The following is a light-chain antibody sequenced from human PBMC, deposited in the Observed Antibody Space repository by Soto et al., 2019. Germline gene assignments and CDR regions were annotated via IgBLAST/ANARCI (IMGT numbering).Light chain of an antibody. J-gene: IGKJ1*01. CDR2: GAS. CDR1: QSVSSN. CDR3: QQYKNGWT. Sequence: EMVMTQSPATLSVSPGERATLSCRASQSVSSNLAWYQQKPGQAPWLLIYGASTRATGIPARFSGSGSGTEFTLTISSLQSEDSAVYYCQQYKNGWTFGQGTKVEIK. V-gene: IGKV3-15*01.